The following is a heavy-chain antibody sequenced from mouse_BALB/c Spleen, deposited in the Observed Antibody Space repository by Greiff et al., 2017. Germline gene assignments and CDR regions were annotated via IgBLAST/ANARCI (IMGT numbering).Heavy chain of an antibody. CDR3: ARLSTATNFDY. CDR1: GYTFTSYN. J-gene: IGHJ2*01. CDR2: IYPGNGDT. Sequence: QVQLQQPGAELVKPGASVKMSCKASGYTFTSYNMHWVKQTPGQGLEWIGAIYPGNGDTSYNQKFKGKATLTADKSPSTAYMQLSSLTSEDSAVYYCARLSTATNFDYWGQGTTLTVSS. D-gene: IGHD1-2*01. V-gene: IGHV1-12*01.